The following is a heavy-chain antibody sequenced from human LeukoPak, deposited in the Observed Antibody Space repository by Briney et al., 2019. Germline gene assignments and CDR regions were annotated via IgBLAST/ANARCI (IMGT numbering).Heavy chain of an antibody. V-gene: IGHV3-23*01. CDR3: ARDGIAVSGTVDY. CDR2: ITGSGGST. CDR1: GFTFASYA. D-gene: IGHD6-19*01. Sequence: AGGSLRLSCAASGFTFASYAMSWVRQAPGKGLEWVSGITGSGGSTYYADSVKGRFTISRDNAKNSLYLQMNSLRAEDTAVYYCARDGIAVSGTVDYWGQGTLVTVSS. J-gene: IGHJ4*02.